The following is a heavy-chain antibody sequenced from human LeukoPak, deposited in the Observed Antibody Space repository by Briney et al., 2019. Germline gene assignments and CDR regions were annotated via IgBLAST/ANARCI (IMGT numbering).Heavy chain of an antibody. D-gene: IGHD3-16*01. Sequence: ASVKVSCKASGYTFTSYGISWVRQAPGQGLEWMGWINPNSGGTNYAQKFQGRVTMTRHTSISTAYMELSRLRSDDTAVYYCARDRWGIPRGYYMDVWGKGTTVTVSS. J-gene: IGHJ6*03. CDR1: GYTFTSYG. CDR3: ARDRWGIPRGYYMDV. V-gene: IGHV1-2*02. CDR2: INPNSGGT.